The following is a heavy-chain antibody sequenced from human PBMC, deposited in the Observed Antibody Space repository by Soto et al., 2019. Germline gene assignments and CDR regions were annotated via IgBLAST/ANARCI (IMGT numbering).Heavy chain of an antibody. J-gene: IGHJ4*02. V-gene: IGHV3-30*18. D-gene: IGHD2-21*01. Sequence: QVQLVESGGGVVQPGRSLRLSCAASGFTFSTYGMHWVRQAPGKGLEWVAVISYDGSNKYYADSVKGRFTIYRDNSKNWGSVGVVWGRADATGGYYGAKRCSYSVIYYWGQGTRVPVSS. CDR1: GFTFSTYG. CDR2: ISYDGSNK. CDR3: AKRCSYSVIYY.